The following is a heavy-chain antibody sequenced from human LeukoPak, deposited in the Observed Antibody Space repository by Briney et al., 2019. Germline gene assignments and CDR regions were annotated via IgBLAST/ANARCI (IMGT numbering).Heavy chain of an antibody. J-gene: IGHJ4*02. V-gene: IGHV3-21*01. CDR3: ATGGNSGY. CDR1: GFTFGDYA. Sequence: GGSLRLSCTASGFTFGDYAMSWFRQAPGKGLEWVSSISSSSSYIYYADSVKGRFTISRDNAKNSLYLQMNSLRAEDTAVYYCATGGNSGYWGQGTLVTVSS. D-gene: IGHD4-23*01. CDR2: ISSSSSYI.